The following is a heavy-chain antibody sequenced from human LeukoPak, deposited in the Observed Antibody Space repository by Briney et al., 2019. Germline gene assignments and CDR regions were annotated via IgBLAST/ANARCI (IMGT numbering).Heavy chain of an antibody. D-gene: IGHD3-22*01. CDR2: INPNSGGT. J-gene: IGHJ4*02. CDR3: ARYPPPLWDSGGYYADKPPFFDY. Sequence: TSVKVSCKASGYTFTGYYMHWVRQAPGQGLEWMGRINPNSGGTNYAQKFQGRVTMTRDTSISTAYMELSRLRSDDTAVYYCARYPPPLWDSGGYYADKPPFFDYGGQETLVTVP. CDR1: GYTFTGYY. V-gene: IGHV1-2*06.